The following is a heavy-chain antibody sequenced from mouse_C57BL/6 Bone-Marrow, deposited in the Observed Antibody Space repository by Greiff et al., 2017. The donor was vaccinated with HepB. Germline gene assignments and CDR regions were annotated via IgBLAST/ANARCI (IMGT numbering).Heavy chain of an antibody. Sequence: VQLQQSGPVLVKPGASVKMSCKASGYTFTDYYMNWVKQSHGKSLEWIGVINPYNGGTSYNQKFKGKATLTVDKSSSTAYMELNSLTSEDSAVYYWAGNYYGSRLYYYAMDYWGQGTSVTVSS. CDR1: GYTFTDYY. CDR2: INPYNGGT. CDR3: AGNYYGSRLYYYAMDY. J-gene: IGHJ4*01. D-gene: IGHD1-1*01. V-gene: IGHV1-19*01.